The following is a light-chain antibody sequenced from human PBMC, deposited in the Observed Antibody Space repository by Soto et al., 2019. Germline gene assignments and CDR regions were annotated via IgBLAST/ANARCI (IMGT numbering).Light chain of an antibody. V-gene: IGLV3-21*02. CDR2: DDS. CDR1: KIGSKS. J-gene: IGLJ2*01. CDR3: QVWDSSSDHVV. Sequence: SYELTQPPSVSVAPGQTARITCGGNKIGSKSVHWYQQKPGQAPLLVVYDDSDRPSGIPERFSGSNSGNTATLTISRVEAGDEADYYCQVWDSSSDHVVFGGGTQLTVL.